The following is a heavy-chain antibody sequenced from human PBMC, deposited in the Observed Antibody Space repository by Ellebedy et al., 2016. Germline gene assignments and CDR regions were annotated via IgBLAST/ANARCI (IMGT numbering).Heavy chain of an antibody. CDR1: GFIFSNYG. CDR3: AKEPRGYRGYGDY. J-gene: IGHJ4*02. V-gene: IGHV3-30*18. Sequence: GESLKISXAASGFIFSNYGMNWVRQAPGKRLEWVAAISYDGSSQNYAASVKGRFTISRDNSKNTLYLQMNSLRGEDTAVYYCAKEPRGYRGYGDYWGQGTLVTVSS. CDR2: ISYDGSSQ. D-gene: IGHD5-12*01.